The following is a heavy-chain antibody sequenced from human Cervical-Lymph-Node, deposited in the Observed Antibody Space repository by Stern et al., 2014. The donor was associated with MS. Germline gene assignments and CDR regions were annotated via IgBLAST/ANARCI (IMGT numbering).Heavy chain of an antibody. CDR1: GGTFSNYA. Sequence: QVQLVQSGAEVKKPGSSVKVSCKASGGTFSNYATSWVRQAPGQGLEWMGGIVPLFGKPNYAQKFQGRVTITADESTSTAYMDLSSLRSEDTAVYYCASPLMATSVPFGYYGMDVWGQGTTVTVS. V-gene: IGHV1-69*01. J-gene: IGHJ6*02. CDR2: IVPLFGKP. D-gene: IGHD4-17*01. CDR3: ASPLMATSVPFGYYGMDV.